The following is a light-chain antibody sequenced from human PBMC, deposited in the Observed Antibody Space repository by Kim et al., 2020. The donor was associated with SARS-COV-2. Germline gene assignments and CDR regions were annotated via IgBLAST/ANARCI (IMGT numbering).Light chain of an antibody. V-gene: IGKV1-5*03. CDR3: QQYKSYPYT. CDR1: QTINSW. J-gene: IGKJ2*01. Sequence: DIQMTQSPSTLSASVGDRVTITCRASQTINSWLAWYQQKPGKAPKLLISRSSSLESGVPSRFSGSASGTEFTLAISSLQPDDFATYYCQQYKSYPYTFGQGTKLEI. CDR2: RSS.